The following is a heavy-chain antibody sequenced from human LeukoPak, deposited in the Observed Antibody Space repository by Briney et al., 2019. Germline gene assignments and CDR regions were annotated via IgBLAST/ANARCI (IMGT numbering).Heavy chain of an antibody. CDR1: GFIFSNYG. Sequence: GGSLRLSCIASGFIFSNYGMHWVRQAPGKGLEWVTFIRYDGSATFYADAVKGRFTISRDNSKNTLYLQMNSLRLKDTAVYYCAKGTWIPEGPYNWGQGTLVTVSS. J-gene: IGHJ4*02. D-gene: IGHD5-12*01. CDR2: IRYDGSAT. V-gene: IGHV3-30*02. CDR3: AKGTWIPEGPYN.